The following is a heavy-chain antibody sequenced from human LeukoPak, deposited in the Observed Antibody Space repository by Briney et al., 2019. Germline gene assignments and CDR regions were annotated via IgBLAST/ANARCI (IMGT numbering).Heavy chain of an antibody. CDR2: IYTSGST. D-gene: IGHD3-10*01. CDR1: GGSISSSSYY. J-gene: IGHJ5*02. Sequence: SETLSLTCTVSGGSISSSSYYWSWIRQPAGKGLEWIGRIYTSGSTNYNPSLKSRVTMSVDTSKNQFSLKLSSVTAADTAVYYCARGSAYYYGSGSYYNVSPRNNWFDPWGQGTLVTVSS. CDR3: ARGSAYYYGSGSYYNVSPRNNWFDP. V-gene: IGHV4-61*02.